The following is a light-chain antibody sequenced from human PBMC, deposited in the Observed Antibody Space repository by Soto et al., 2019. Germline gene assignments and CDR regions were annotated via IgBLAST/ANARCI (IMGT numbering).Light chain of an antibody. Sequence: QSVLTQPPSVSAAPGQKVTVSCSGSNSNIGTKFVSWYQQFPGTAPKLLIFENVKRPSGIPDRFSGSKSGTSATQGITGLQAGDEADYYCATWDIALSAVVFGGGTQLTVL. V-gene: IGLV1-51*02. CDR1: NSNIGTKF. J-gene: IGLJ3*02. CDR2: ENV. CDR3: ATWDIALSAVV.